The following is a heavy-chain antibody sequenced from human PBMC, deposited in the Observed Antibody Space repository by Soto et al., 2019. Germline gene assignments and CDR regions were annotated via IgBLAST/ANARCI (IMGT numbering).Heavy chain of an antibody. Sequence: PGGSLRLSCAASGLTFSSYAMNWVRQAPGKGPEWVSAISGSGGSTYYADSVKGRFTISRDNSKNTLYLQMNSLRAEDTAVYYCARIYAYPGRVDVWGQGTTVTVSS. J-gene: IGHJ6*02. CDR2: ISGSGGST. CDR3: ARIYAYPGRVDV. D-gene: IGHD3-16*01. CDR1: GLTFSSYA. V-gene: IGHV3-23*01.